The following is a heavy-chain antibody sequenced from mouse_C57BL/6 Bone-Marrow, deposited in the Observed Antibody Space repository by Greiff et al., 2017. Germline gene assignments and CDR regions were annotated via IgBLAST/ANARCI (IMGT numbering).Heavy chain of an antibody. CDR3: ARRPPHDYGFAY. CDR2: ISDGGSYT. J-gene: IGHJ3*01. CDR1: GFTFSSYA. D-gene: IGHD2-4*01. V-gene: IGHV5-4*03. Sequence: EVKVEESGGGLVKPGGSLKLSCAASGFTFSSYAMSWVRQTPEKRLEWVATISDGGSYTYYPDNVKGRFTISRDNAKNNLYLQMSHLKSEDTAMYYGARRPPHDYGFAYWGQGTLVTVSA.